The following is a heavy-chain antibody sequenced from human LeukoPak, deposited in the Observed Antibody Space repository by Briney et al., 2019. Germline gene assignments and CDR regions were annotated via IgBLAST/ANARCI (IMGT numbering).Heavy chain of an antibody. CDR1: GFTFSSYS. V-gene: IGHV3-21*01. Sequence: PGGSLRLSCAASGFTFSSYSMNWVRQAPGKGLEWVSSISSSSSYIYYADSVKGRFTISRDNAKDSLYLQMNSLRAEDTAVYYCAREAVAGVITGGLFDPWGQGTLVTVSS. J-gene: IGHJ5*02. D-gene: IGHD6-19*01. CDR2: ISSSSSYI. CDR3: AREAVAGVITGGLFDP.